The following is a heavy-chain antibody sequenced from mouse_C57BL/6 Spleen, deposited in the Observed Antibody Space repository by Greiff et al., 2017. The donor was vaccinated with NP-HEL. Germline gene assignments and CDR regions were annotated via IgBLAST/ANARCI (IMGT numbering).Heavy chain of an antibody. J-gene: IGHJ4*01. CDR3: ARHDGYYRDPYAMDY. CDR1: GYSITSGYY. Sequence: EVQLQQSGPGLVKPSQSLSLTCSVTGYSITSGYYWNWIRQFPGNKLEWMGYISYDGSNNYNPSLKNRISITRDTSKNQFFLKLNSVTTEDTATYYCARHDGYYRDPYAMDYWGQGTSVTVSS. D-gene: IGHD2-3*01. CDR2: ISYDGSN. V-gene: IGHV3-6*01.